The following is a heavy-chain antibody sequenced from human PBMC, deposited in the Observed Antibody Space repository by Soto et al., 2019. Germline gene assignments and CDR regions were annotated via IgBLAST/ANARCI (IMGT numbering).Heavy chain of an antibody. D-gene: IGHD2-8*02. Sequence: GGSLRLSCVISGFTFSNYWITWVRQAPGKGLEWVANIKPDGTEKYYVDSVKGRFTISRDNAKNSLFLQMNSLRAEDTAVYYCARDCTVLVATLNIIDYWGQGTPVPVSS. V-gene: IGHV3-7*01. CDR2: IKPDGTEK. J-gene: IGHJ4*02. CDR3: ARDCTVLVATLNIIDY. CDR1: GFTFSNYW.